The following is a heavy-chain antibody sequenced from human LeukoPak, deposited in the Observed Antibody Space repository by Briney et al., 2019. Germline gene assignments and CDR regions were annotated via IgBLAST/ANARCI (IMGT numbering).Heavy chain of an antibody. Sequence: SVKVSCKASGGTFNSYAISWVRQGPGQGLEWLVGIISIFGTANDAQKFQGSVTIPADESTSTAYMELSSLRSEDTAVYYCATYTAMVTGTFDYWGQGTLVTVSS. J-gene: IGHJ4*02. CDR2: IISIFGTA. V-gene: IGHV1-69*13. CDR1: GGTFNSYA. CDR3: ATYTAMVTGTFDY. D-gene: IGHD5-18*01.